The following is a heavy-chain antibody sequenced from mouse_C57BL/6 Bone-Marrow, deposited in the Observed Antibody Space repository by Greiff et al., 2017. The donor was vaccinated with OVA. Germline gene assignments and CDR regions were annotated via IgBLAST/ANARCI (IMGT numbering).Heavy chain of an antibody. CDR1: GFSLTSYG. J-gene: IGHJ1*03. Sequence: QVQLKQSGPGLVQPSQSLSITCTVSGFSLTSYGVHWVRQSPGKGLEWLGVIWRGGSTDYNAAFMSRLSITKDNSKSQVFFKMNSLQADDTAIYYCAKGGIYYYGSRHWYFDVWGTGTTVTVSS. CDR3: AKGGIYYYGSRHWYFDV. V-gene: IGHV2-5*01. CDR2: IWRGGST. D-gene: IGHD1-1*01.